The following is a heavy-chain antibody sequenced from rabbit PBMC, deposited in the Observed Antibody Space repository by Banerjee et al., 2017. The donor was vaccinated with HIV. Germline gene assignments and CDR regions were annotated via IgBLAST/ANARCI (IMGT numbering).Heavy chain of an antibody. CDR3: ARDVGYPGYWLDL. CDR1: GFSSGCGSG. J-gene: IGHJ5*01. Sequence: QSLVEAGGDLVMPGGSLKRTSSPSGFSSGCGSGIWGVSQAPGKGLEWIACIDAGSSGNTDYANWAKGRFTISKTSSTTVTLQMTSLTAADTATYFCARDVGYPGYWLDLWGPGTLVTVS. V-gene: IGHV1S40*01. CDR2: IDAGSSGNT. D-gene: IGHD7-1*01.